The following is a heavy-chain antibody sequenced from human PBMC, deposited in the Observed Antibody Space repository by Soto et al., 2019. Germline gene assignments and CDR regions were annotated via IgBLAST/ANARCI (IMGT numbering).Heavy chain of an antibody. J-gene: IGHJ4*02. V-gene: IGHV3-23*01. CDR2: ISGNGGT. D-gene: IGHD3-22*01. CDR3: AKDAPGSGWLSDY. Sequence: SLRLSCAASGFTFRTYAMSWVRQAPGKGLEWVSTISGNGGTSYADFVRGRFTISRDNSKNTLYLQMNSLRAEDTAIYYCAKDAPGSGWLSDYWGQGTRVTVSS. CDR1: GFTFRTYA.